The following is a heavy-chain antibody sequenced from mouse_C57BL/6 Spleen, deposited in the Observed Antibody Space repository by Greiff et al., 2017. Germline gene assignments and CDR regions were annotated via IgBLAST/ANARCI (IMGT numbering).Heavy chain of an antibody. J-gene: IGHJ2*01. Sequence: VQLQQSGAELVRPGASVTLSCKASGYTFTDYEMHWVKQTPVHGLEWIGAIDPETGGTAYNQKFKGKAILTADKSSSTAYMELRGLTSEDSAVYYCTRERATVVEYWGQGTTLTVSS. D-gene: IGHD1-1*01. CDR3: TRERATVVEY. CDR1: GYTFTDYE. V-gene: IGHV1-15*01. CDR2: IDPETGGT.